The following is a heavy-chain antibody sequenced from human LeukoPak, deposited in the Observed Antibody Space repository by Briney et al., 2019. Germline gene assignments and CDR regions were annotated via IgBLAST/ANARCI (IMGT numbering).Heavy chain of an antibody. CDR2: IYYKSKWSY. CDR1: GDSVSSNNVA. Sequence: SQTLSLTCAISGDSVSSNNVAWKWLRQSPSRGLEWLGRIYYKSKWSYDYAVSVKSRITINPDTSKNQFSLQLDSVTPDDTAVYYCARDHLRAYDYWGQGTLVTVAS. J-gene: IGHJ4*02. CDR3: ARDHLRAYDY. V-gene: IGHV6-1*01.